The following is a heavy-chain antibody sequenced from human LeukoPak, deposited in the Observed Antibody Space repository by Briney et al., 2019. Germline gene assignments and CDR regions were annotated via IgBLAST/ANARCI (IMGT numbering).Heavy chain of an antibody. Sequence: PGRSLRLSCAASGFTFSSYGMHWVRQAPGKGLEWVAVIWYDGSNKYYADSVKGRFTISRDNSKNTLYLQMNSLRAEDTAVYYCARGPLGGGYDAFDIWGQGTMVTVSS. CDR3: ARGPLGGGYDAFDI. V-gene: IGHV3-33*01. CDR2: IWYDGSNK. J-gene: IGHJ3*02. CDR1: GFTFSSYG. D-gene: IGHD3-16*01.